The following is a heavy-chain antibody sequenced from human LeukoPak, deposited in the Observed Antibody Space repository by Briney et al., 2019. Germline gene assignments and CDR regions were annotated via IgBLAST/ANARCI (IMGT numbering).Heavy chain of an antibody. V-gene: IGHV4-59*01. J-gene: IGHJ4*02. CDR2: IYYSGST. CDR3: ARVNTVTTAFDY. Sequence: SETLSLTCTVSGGSITNYFWSWIRQPPGKGLELIGYIYYSGSTNYNPSLKSRVTISVDTSKNQFSLRLNSVTAADTAVYYCARVNTVTTAFDYWGQGTLVTVSS. D-gene: IGHD4-17*01. CDR1: GGSITNYF.